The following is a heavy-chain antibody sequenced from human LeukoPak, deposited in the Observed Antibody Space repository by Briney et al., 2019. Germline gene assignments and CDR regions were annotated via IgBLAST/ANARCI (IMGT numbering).Heavy chain of an antibody. J-gene: IGHJ4*02. CDR2: IRSKAYGGTT. CDR3: TAGYSSSFNFDY. D-gene: IGHD6-13*01. CDR1: GFTFGDYA. V-gene: IGHV3-49*04. Sequence: PGRSLRLSYTASGFTFGDYAMSWVRQAPGKGLEWVGFIRSKAYGGTTEYAASVKGRFTISRDDSKSIAYLQMNSLKTEDTAVYYCTAGYSSSFNFDYWGQGTLVTVSS.